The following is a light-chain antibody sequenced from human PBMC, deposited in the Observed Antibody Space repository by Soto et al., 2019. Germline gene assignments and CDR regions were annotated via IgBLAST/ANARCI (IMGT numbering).Light chain of an antibody. CDR3: QQRSNWPPWT. Sequence: EIVLTQSPATLSLSPGERATLSCRASQSVSSYLAWYQQNPGQAPRLLIYDASNRATGIPARFSGSGSGTDFTITISGLEPEDFAVYYCQQRSNWPPWTFGQGTKVEIK. CDR2: DAS. V-gene: IGKV3-11*01. CDR1: QSVSSY. J-gene: IGKJ1*01.